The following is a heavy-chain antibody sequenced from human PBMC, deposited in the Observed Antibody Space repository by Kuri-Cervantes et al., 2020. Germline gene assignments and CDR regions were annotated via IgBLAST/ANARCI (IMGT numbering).Heavy chain of an antibody. CDR2: ISSSGSTI. Sequence: GESLKISCAASGFTFSDYYMSWIRQAPGKGLEWVSYISSSGSTIYYADSVKGRFTISRDNAKNSVYLQMNSLRADDTAVYYCARDRGYGDFDFTYWGQGTLVTVSS. V-gene: IGHV3-11*04. CDR1: GFTFSDYY. D-gene: IGHD4-17*01. CDR3: ARDRGYGDFDFTY. J-gene: IGHJ4*02.